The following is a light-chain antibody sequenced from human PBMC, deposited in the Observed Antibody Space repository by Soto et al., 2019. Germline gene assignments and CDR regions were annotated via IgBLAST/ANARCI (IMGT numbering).Light chain of an antibody. Sequence: QSALTQSPSASGSPGQSVTISCTGTSSDVGNYKYVSWYQQHPGKAPKLMIYEVSKRPSGVPDRFSDSKSGNTASLTVSGLQVEDEADYCCSSYAGSNLWVFGGGTKVTVL. V-gene: IGLV2-8*01. CDR1: SSDVGNYKY. CDR3: SSYAGSNLWV. J-gene: IGLJ3*02. CDR2: EVS.